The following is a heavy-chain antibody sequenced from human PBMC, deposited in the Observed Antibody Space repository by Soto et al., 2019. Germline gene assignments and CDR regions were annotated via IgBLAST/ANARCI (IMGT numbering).Heavy chain of an antibody. V-gene: IGHV1-3*01. Sequence: QVQLVQSGAEVKKPGASVKVSCKASGYTFTSYAMHWVRQAPGQRLEWMGWINAGNGNTKYSQKFQGRVTITRDTSASTAYMELSSLRSEDTAVYYCARVGCSWYRGMGYYFDYWGQGTLVTVSS. CDR2: INAGNGNT. D-gene: IGHD6-13*01. J-gene: IGHJ4*02. CDR3: ARVGCSWYRGMGYYFDY. CDR1: GYTFTSYA.